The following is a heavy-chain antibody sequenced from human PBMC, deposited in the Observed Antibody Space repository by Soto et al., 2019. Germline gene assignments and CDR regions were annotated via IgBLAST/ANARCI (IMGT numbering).Heavy chain of an antibody. CDR3: ARSNGDYYASSGYGYRFDY. CDR2: IIPIFGTA. V-gene: IGHV1-69*13. Sequence: GASVKVSCKASGGTFSSYAISWVRQAPGQGLEWMGGIIPIFGTANYAQKFQGRVTITADESTSTAYMELSSLRSEDTAVYYCARSNGDYYASSGYGYRFDYWGQGTLVTVSS. J-gene: IGHJ4*02. D-gene: IGHD3-22*01. CDR1: GGTFSSYA.